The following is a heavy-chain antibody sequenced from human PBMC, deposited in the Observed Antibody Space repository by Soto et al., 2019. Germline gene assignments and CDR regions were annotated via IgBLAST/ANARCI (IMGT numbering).Heavy chain of an antibody. J-gene: IGHJ4*02. CDR3: AKEGYSSSWYRPRIDY. V-gene: IGHV3-30*18. CDR2: ISYDGSNK. D-gene: IGHD6-13*01. CDR1: GFTFSSYG. Sequence: GGSLRLSCAASGFTFSSYGMRWVRQAPGKGLEWVAVISYDGSNKYYADSVKGRFTISRDNSKNTLYLQMNSLRAEDTAVYYCAKEGYSSSWYRPRIDYWGQGTLVTVSS.